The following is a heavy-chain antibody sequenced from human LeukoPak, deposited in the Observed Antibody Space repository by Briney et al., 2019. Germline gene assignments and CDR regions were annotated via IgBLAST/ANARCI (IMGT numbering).Heavy chain of an antibody. CDR1: GGSISSSNW. D-gene: IGHD6-19*01. V-gene: IGHV4-4*02. CDR2: IYHSGST. CDR3: AASGWYFGETAHVAFDI. Sequence: SETLSLTCTVSGGSISSSNWWSWVRQPPGKGLEWIGEIYHSGSTNYNPSLKSRVTISVDKSKNQFSLKLSSVTAADTAVYYCAASGWYFGETAHVAFDIWGQGTMVTVSS. J-gene: IGHJ3*02.